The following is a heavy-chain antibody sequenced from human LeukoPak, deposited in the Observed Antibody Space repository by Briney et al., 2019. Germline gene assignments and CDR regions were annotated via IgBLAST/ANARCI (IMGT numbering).Heavy chain of an antibody. CDR2: IIPIFGTA. CDR3: ARDRGIVGATGFDY. J-gene: IGHJ4*02. D-gene: IGHD1-26*01. Sequence: SVRVCCKACGGTFSSYAISWVRQARGQGLEWVGGIIPIFGTANYAQKFQGRLTITADESTSTAYMELSSLRSEDTAVYYCARDRGIVGATGFDYWGQGTLVTVSS. V-gene: IGHV1-69*13. CDR1: GGTFSSYA.